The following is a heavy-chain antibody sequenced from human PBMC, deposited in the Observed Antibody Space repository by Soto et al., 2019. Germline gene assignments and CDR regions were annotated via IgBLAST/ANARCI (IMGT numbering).Heavy chain of an antibody. D-gene: IGHD1-20*01. V-gene: IGHV4-34*01. Sequence: SETLSLTCAVYGGSFSGYYWSWIRQPPGKGLEWIGEINHSGSTNYNPSLKSRVTISVDTSKNQFSLQLSSVTPADTAVYYCARTISSEYTNFDYWGQGTLVTVSS. CDR3: ARTISSEYTNFDY. CDR2: INHSGST. CDR1: GGSFSGYY. J-gene: IGHJ4*02.